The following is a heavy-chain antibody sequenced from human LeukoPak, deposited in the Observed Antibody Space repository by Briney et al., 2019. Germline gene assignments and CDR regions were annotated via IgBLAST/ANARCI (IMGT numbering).Heavy chain of an antibody. V-gene: IGHV3-9*01. CDR2: ISWNSGSI. D-gene: IGHD4-17*01. CDR1: GFTFDDYA. CDR3: AKGLHGPGIDY. Sequence: GGSLRLSCAASGFTFDDYAMHWVRQAPGKGLEWVSGISWNSGSIGYADSVKGRFTISRDNAKNSLYLQMNSLRAEDTALYYCAKGLHGPGIDYWGQGTLVTVSS. J-gene: IGHJ4*02.